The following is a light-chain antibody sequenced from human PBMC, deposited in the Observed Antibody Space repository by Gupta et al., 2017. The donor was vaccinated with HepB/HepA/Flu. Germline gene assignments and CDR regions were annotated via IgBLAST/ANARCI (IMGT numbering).Light chain of an antibody. J-gene: IGKJ1*01. CDR3: HHYGSSLWT. Sequence: EIVLTPSPRTLSLSPGEAATLSCRASQSFSSSYLAWYQQRPGHTPRLLKYATSTWATGIPDRFSGSGTGTVFPLTISRLEPEDFAVYYCHHYGSSLWTFGQGTKVEIK. V-gene: IGKV3-20*01. CDR1: QSFSSSY. CDR2: ATS.